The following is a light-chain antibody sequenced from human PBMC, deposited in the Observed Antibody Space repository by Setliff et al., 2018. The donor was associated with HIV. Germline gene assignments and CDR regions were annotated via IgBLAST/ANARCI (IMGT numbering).Light chain of an antibody. CDR3: YSYATGKTLV. CDR2: EVT. V-gene: IGLV2-23*02. Sequence: QSVLTQPASVSGSPGQSITTSCTGSSSNVGNYNLVSWYQVHPGKVPKVIIFEVTKRPSGISDRFSGSKSANTASLTISRLQAEDEADYYCYSYATGKTLVFGGGTKVTV. J-gene: IGLJ2*01. CDR1: SSNVGNYNL.